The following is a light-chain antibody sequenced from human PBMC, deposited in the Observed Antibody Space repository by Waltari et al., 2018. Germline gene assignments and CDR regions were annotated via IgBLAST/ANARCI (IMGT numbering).Light chain of an antibody. Sequence: IQMTQSPSSLSASVGDRVTITCRASQSVGNYVNWYQQKPGKAPKLLINTASRLQSGVPSRFSGSGSGTDFTLTISTLQHEDFATYYCQQSYSIPLTFGGGTKVEIK. CDR2: TAS. CDR1: QSVGNY. CDR3: QQSYSIPLT. J-gene: IGKJ4*01. V-gene: IGKV1-39*01.